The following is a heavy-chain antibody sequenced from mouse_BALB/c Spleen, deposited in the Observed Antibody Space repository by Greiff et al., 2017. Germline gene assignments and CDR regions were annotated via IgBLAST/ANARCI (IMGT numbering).Heavy chain of an antibody. CDR2: IRSGGST. Sequence: VKLQESGPGLVQPSQSLSITCTVSGFSLTSYGVHWVRQSPGKGLEWLGVIRSGGSTDYNAAFISRLSISKDNSKSQVFFKMNSLQADDTAIYYCARNTPMYYDYDGFAYWGQGTLVTVSA. CDR1: GFSLTSYG. CDR3: ARNTPMYYDYDGFAY. J-gene: IGHJ3*01. V-gene: IGHV2-4-1*01. D-gene: IGHD2-4*01.